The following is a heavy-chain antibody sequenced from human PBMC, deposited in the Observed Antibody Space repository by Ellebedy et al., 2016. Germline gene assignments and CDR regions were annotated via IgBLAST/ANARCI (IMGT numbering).Heavy chain of an antibody. J-gene: IGHJ3*02. CDR2: INPSDGRT. V-gene: IGHV1-46*02. CDR3: TRDAGTSSTAGDAFDI. Sequence: ASVKVSXKASGYAFDSHYLYWVRQAPGQRLEWMGIINPSDGRTSYPEKFQGRVTMTRDTSTSTVYMDLRSLRSEDTAMYYCTRDAGTSSTAGDAFDIWGQGTMVTVSS. CDR1: GYAFDSHY. D-gene: IGHD6-6*01.